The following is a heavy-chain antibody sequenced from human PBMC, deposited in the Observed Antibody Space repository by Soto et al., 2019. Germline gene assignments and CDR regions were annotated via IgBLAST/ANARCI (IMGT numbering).Heavy chain of an antibody. Sequence: QVQLVQSGAEVKPPGASVKVSCKASGDSFTGHYMHWVRQVSGKRLEFLGWLKPDNGGTYYAPKFQGRVTFTRDTSTTTAYMELSGLHSDDTAVYYCARDLCPLGSGSPCPTYGMDLWGQGTTVAVSS. CDR3: ARDLCPLGSGSPCPTYGMDL. V-gene: IGHV1-2*02. CDR1: GDSFTGHY. D-gene: IGHD3-10*01. J-gene: IGHJ6*02. CDR2: LKPDNGGT.